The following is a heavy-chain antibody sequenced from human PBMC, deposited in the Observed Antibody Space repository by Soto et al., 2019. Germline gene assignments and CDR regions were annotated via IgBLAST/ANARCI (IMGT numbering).Heavy chain of an antibody. V-gene: IGHV1-46*01. CDR1: GDTFSDYY. CDR2: VNPSGGHT. J-gene: IGHJ4*02. CDR3: VRGGPVVVVTAALDS. D-gene: IGHD2-21*02. Sequence: QVQLMQSGAEVKKPGASVKVSCKASGDTFSDYYIHWVRQATGQGHAWMGTVNPSGGHTTYSQHFLGRETPTRETTPSTLHMEMTSVRSEDTAVYYCVRGGPVVVVTAALDSWGQGTLVTVSS.